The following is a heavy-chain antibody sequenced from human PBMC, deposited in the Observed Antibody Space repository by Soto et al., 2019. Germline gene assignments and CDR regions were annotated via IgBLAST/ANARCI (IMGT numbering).Heavy chain of an antibody. CDR3: ARDRR. CDR2: IKQDGSEK. Sequence: GGSLRLSCAASGFNFSSYWMSWVRQAPGKGLEWVANIKQDGSEKYYVDSVKGRFTISRDNAKNSLYLQMNSLRAEDTAVYYCARDRRWGQGTLVTVSS. V-gene: IGHV3-7*01. CDR1: GFNFSSYW. J-gene: IGHJ4*02.